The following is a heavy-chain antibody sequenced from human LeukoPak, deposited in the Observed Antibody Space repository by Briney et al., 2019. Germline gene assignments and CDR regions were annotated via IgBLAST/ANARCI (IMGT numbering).Heavy chain of an antibody. CDR1: GFTFSSYG. CDR2: ISGSGGST. Sequence: PGGSLRLSCAASGFTFSSYGMSWVRQAPGKGLEWVSVISGSGGSTYYADSVKGRFTISRDNSKNTLYLQMNSLRVEDTAVYYCAKGGVRMGATDYWGQGTLVTVSS. D-gene: IGHD1-26*01. J-gene: IGHJ4*02. CDR3: AKGGVRMGATDY. V-gene: IGHV3-23*01.